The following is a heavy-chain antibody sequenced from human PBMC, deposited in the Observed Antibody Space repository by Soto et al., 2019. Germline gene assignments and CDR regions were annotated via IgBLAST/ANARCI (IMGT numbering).Heavy chain of an antibody. Sequence: ASVKVSCKASGGTFSSYAISWVRQAPGQGLEWMGGIIPIFGTANYAQKFQGRVTITADESTSTAYMELSSLRSEDTAVYYFVRCWVGATEPLYLWAQGTLVPVSS. J-gene: IGHJ1*01. D-gene: IGHD1-26*01. CDR1: GGTFSSYA. CDR2: IIPIFGTA. V-gene: IGHV1-69*13. CDR3: VRCWVGATEPLYL.